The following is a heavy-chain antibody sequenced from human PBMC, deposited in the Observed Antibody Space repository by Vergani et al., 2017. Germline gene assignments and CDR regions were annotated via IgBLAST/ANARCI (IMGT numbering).Heavy chain of an antibody. V-gene: IGHV1-46*01. Sequence: QVQLVQSGAEVKKPGASVKVSCKASGYTFTSYYMHWVRQAPGQGLEWMGIINPSGGSTSYAQKFQGRVTMTRDPSPSTVYMELRSLRSDDTAVYYCAREGXFDILTGYWDYYYYYMDVWGKGTTVTVSS. CDR2: INPSGGST. CDR3: AREGXFDILTGYWDYYYYYMDV. D-gene: IGHD3-9*01. J-gene: IGHJ6*03. CDR1: GYTFTSYY.